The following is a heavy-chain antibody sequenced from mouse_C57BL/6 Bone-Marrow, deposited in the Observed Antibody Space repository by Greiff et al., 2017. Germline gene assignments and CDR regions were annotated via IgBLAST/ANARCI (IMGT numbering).Heavy chain of an antibody. CDR1: GYTFTSYG. CDR3: ASGGQLRLPFAY. V-gene: IGHV1-81*01. CDR2: IYPRSGNT. D-gene: IGHD3-2*02. J-gene: IGHJ3*01. Sequence: QVQLKQSGAELARPGASVKLSCKASGYTFTSYGISWVKQRTGQGLEWIGEIYPRSGNTYYNEKFKGKATLTADKSSSTAYMELRSLTSEDSAVYFCASGGQLRLPFAYWGQGTLVTVSA.